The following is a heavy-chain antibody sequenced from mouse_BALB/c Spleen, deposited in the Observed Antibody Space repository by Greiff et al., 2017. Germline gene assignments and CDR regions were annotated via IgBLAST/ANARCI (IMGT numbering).Heavy chain of an antibody. CDR2: ISDGGSYT. J-gene: IGHJ4*01. V-gene: IGHV5-4*02. CDR1: GFTFSDYY. CDR3: ARGEITRETYAMDY. Sequence: EVKLMESGGGLVKPGGSLKLSCAASGFTFSDYYMYWVRQTPEKRLEWVATISDGGSYTYYPDSVKGRFTISRDNAKNNLYLQMSSLKSEDTAMYYCARGEITRETYAMDYWGQGTSVTVSS. D-gene: IGHD2-4*01.